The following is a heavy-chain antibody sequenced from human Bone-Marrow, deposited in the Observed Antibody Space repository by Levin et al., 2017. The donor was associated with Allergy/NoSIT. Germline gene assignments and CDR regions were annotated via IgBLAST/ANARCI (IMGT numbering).Heavy chain of an antibody. CDR3: ARLDFNYGSYY. Sequence: PSETLSLTCAVSGFTVSNNYMSWVRQAPGKGLEWVSLIYSGGGTHYADSVKARFTISRDNSKNTVYLQMNSLRAEDTAVYYCARLDFNYGSYYWGQGTLVTVSS. J-gene: IGHJ4*02. V-gene: IGHV3-66*04. D-gene: IGHD3-10*01. CDR1: GFTVSNNY. CDR2: IYSGGGT.